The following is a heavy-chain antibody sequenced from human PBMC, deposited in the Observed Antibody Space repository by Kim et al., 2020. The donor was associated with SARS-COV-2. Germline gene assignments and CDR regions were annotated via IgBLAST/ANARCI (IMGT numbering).Heavy chain of an antibody. Sequence: SETLSLTCAVSGSSITSSHWWNWVRQPPGKGLEWIGEIYHSGGTNYNPSLKSRVTISVDKSKNQFSLSLNSVTAADTAVYYCARVGFFRPFDDWGQGTL. J-gene: IGHJ4*02. D-gene: IGHD3-3*01. CDR1: GSSITSSHW. CDR2: IYHSGGT. CDR3: ARVGFFRPFDD. V-gene: IGHV4-4*02.